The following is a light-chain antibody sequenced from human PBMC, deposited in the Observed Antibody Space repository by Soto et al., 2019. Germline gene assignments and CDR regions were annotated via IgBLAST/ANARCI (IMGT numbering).Light chain of an antibody. J-gene: IGLJ2*01. CDR1: SSDVGGYNY. CDR2: DVN. Sequence: QSALTQPASVSGSPGQSITLSCTGTSSDVGGYNYVSWYQQHPGKAPKLMIYDVNNRPSVVSNRFSGSKSGNTASLTISGLPAEDEADYYCSSYTGSSTTVVFVGGTQLTVL. CDR3: SSYTGSSTTVV. V-gene: IGLV2-14*01.